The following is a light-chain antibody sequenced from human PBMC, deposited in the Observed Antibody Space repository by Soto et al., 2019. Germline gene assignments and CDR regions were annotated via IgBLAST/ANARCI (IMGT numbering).Light chain of an antibody. J-gene: IGKJ1*01. V-gene: IGKV3-11*01. CDR1: QSVSSY. CDR2: DAS. CDR3: IQFSRFPRT. Sequence: EIVLTQSPATLSLSPGERATLSCRASQSVSSYLAWYQQKPGQAPRLLIYDASTRATGIPARFSGSGSGTDFTLTISRVEAEDVGVYSCIQFSRFPRTFGQGTKVEIK.